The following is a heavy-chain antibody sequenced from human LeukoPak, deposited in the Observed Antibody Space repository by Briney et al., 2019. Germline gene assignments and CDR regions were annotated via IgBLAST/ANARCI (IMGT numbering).Heavy chain of an antibody. CDR2: IYYSGST. V-gene: IGHV4-59*11. Sequence: KPSETLSLTCTVSGGSISSHYWSWIRQPPGKGLEWIGYIYYSGSTNYNPSLKSRVTISVEPSKNQFSLKLSSVTAADTAVYYCARDTYCSSTSCYKEWYFDYWGQGTLVTVSS. CDR1: GGSISSHY. D-gene: IGHD2-2*02. CDR3: ARDTYCSSTSCYKEWYFDY. J-gene: IGHJ4*02.